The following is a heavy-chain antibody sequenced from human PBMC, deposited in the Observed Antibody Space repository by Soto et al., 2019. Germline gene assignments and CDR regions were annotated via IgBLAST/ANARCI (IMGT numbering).Heavy chain of an antibody. CDR3: ARGPGHAFDI. CDR2: INAGNGNT. CDR1: DYTFTSYA. V-gene: IGHV1-3*05. J-gene: IGHJ3*02. Sequence: QFQFLKSGAEEKKPGPTVRFSSMAFDYTFTSYAMHWVRLAPGQSLEGLGWINAGNGNTKYSQKFQGRVTITRDTSASTAYMELSSLRSEDTAVYYCARGPGHAFDIWGQGTMVTVSS.